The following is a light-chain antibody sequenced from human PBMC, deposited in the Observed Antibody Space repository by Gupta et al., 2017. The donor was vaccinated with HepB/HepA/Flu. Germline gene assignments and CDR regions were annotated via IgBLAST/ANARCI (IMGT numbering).Light chain of an antibody. CDR3: QQSYSTPRS. V-gene: IGKV1-39*01. CDR2: AAS. Sequence: VGDRVTITCRASQSISSYLKWYEQKPGKAPKLMIYAASSLQSGVTSRFSGSGSGTDFTLTISSLQPEDFATYYCQQSYSTPRSFGQGTKLDIK. J-gene: IGKJ2*03. CDR1: QSISSY.